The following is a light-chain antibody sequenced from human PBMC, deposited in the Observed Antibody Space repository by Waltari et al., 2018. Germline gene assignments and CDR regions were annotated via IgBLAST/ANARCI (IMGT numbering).Light chain of an antibody. V-gene: IGKV1-33*01. CDR1: QDIRKY. J-gene: IGKJ1*01. CDR3: QQYKDLPRT. CDR2: DAF. Sequence: IQRTQSPSSLSASVGNRVSITCQASQDIRKYLSWYQQKPGKAPKLLIYDAFNLQTGVPSRFSGSASGTDFTFTISSLQPEDIATYYCQQYKDLPRTFGQGTKVEVK.